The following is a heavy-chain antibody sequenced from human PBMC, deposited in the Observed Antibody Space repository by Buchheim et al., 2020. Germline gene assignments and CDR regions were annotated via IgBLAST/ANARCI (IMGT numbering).Heavy chain of an antibody. CDR2: IYHSGST. CDR3: ARVSAY. V-gene: IGHV4-38-2*01. J-gene: IGHJ4*02. D-gene: IGHD3-3*01. CDR1: GYSISSGYY. Sequence: QVQLRESGPGLVRPSETLSLTCAVSGYSISSGYYWGWIRQPPGKGLEWIGNIYHSGSTYYNPSLKSRVTISVDTSKNQFSPELRSMTAADTAVYYCARVSAYWGRGIL.